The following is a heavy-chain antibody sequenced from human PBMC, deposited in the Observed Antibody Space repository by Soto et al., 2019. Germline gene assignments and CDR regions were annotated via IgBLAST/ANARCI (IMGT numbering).Heavy chain of an antibody. Sequence: SETLSLTCTVSGGSVTSFYWSWIRQPPGKGLEVIGYVYYSGSTNYSPSLMSGVTISVGTSKSQFSLRLTSVTAADTVVYYCARAPMITDAFDIWGEGTIVTVSS. V-gene: IGHV4-59*02. D-gene: IGHD3-22*01. CDR1: GGSVTSFY. CDR2: VYYSGST. J-gene: IGHJ3*02. CDR3: ARAPMITDAFDI.